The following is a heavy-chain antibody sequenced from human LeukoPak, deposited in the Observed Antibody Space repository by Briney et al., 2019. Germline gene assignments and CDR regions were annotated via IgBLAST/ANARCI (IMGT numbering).Heavy chain of an antibody. V-gene: IGHV4-4*07. Sequence: PSETLSLTCTVSGGSISSYYWTWIRQPAGKGLEWIGRIHTSGSTDYNPFLKSRVTMSVDTSKNQFSLKLSSVTAAGTAVYYCARCGPSTTSCYDFDYWGQGTLVTVSS. CDR1: GGSISSYY. CDR3: ARCGPSTTSCYDFDY. D-gene: IGHD2-2*01. CDR2: IHTSGST. J-gene: IGHJ4*02.